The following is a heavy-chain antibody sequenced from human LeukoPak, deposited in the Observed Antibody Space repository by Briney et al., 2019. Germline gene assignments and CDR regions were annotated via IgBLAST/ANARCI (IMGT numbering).Heavy chain of an antibody. Sequence: SETLSLTCTVSGGSISSSSYYWGWIRQPPGKGLEWIGSIYYSGSTYYNPSLKSRVTISVDTSKNQFSLKLSSVTAADTAVYYCARHFKGGIAARPRWFDPWGQGTLVTVSS. CDR3: ARHFKGGIAARPRWFDP. CDR1: GGSISSSSYY. D-gene: IGHD6-6*01. V-gene: IGHV4-39*01. J-gene: IGHJ5*02. CDR2: IYYSGST.